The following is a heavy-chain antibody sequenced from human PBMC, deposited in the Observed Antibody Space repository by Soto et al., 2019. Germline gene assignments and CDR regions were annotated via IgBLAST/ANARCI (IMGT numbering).Heavy chain of an antibody. Sequence: LSLTCTVSGGSISSGGYYWSWIRQHPGKGLEWTGYIYYSGSTYYNPSLKSRVTISVDTSKNQFSLKLSSVTAADTAVYYCARAELVGATDYWGQGTLVTVSS. V-gene: IGHV4-31*03. CDR2: IYYSGST. CDR1: GGSISSGGYY. J-gene: IGHJ4*02. D-gene: IGHD1-26*01. CDR3: ARAELVGATDY.